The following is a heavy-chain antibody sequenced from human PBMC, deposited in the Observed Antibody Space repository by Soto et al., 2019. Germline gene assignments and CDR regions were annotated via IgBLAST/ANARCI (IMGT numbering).Heavy chain of an antibody. Sequence: ASVKVSCKASGYTFTGYYVHWVREAPGQGLEWMGWINPETGGTSYAQKFQGRVTLSRDTSINTADLEVSRLRFDDAAVYFCARERYQVISDGMDVWGQGTTVTVSS. V-gene: IGHV1-2*02. J-gene: IGHJ6*02. CDR3: ARERYQVISDGMDV. D-gene: IGHD2-2*01. CDR1: GYTFTGYY. CDR2: INPETGGT.